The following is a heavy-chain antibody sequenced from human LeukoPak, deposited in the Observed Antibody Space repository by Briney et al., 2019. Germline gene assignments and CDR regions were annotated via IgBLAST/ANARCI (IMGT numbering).Heavy chain of an antibody. CDR2: VSWNSGSI. J-gene: IGHJ4*02. CDR1: GFIFNNYA. V-gene: IGHV3-9*01. D-gene: IGHD6-19*01. CDR3: AKDNRRHYTSGPNPDSLH. Sequence: PGRSLRLSCAGSGFIFNNYAMHWVRQPPGQGLEWVSSVSWNSGSIDYADSVKGRFTISRDNAKNSLYLQMNSLRVEDTAFYYCAKDNRRHYTSGPNPDSLHWGQGALVTVSS.